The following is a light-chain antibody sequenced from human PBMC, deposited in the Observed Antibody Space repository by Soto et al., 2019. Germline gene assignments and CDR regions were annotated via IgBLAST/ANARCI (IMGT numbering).Light chain of an antibody. CDR3: QQYNNWPPIT. CDR1: QSVSSSY. CDR2: SVS. J-gene: IGKJ5*01. Sequence: EIVLTQSPATLSLSPGERATLSCRASQSVSSSYLAWYQQKPGQTPRLLIYSVSSRATGIPARFSGSGSGTEFTLTISSLQSEEVAVYYCQQYNNWPPITVGQGTRLESK. V-gene: IGKV3-15*01.